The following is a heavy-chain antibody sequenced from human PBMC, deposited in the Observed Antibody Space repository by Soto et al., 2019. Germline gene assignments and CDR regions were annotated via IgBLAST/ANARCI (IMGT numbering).Heavy chain of an antibody. Sequence: PSQTLSLTCAISGDSVSSNSAAWNWIRQSPSRGLEWLGRTYYRSKWYNDYAVSVKSRITINPDTSKNQFSLQLNSVTPEDTAVYYCARAVFKRIVVVPADEYYFDDWGQGTLVTVSS. J-gene: IGHJ4*02. CDR2: TYYRSKWYN. V-gene: IGHV6-1*01. D-gene: IGHD2-2*01. CDR3: ARAVFKRIVVVPADEYYFDD. CDR1: GDSVSSNSAA.